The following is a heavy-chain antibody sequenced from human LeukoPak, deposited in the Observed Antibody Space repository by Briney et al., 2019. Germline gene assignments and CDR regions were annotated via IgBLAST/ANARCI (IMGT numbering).Heavy chain of an antibody. CDR1: GFTVSSNY. V-gene: IGHV3-53*01. Sequence: GGSLRLSCAASGFTVSSNYMSWVRQAPGKGLEWVSVIYSGGSTYYADSVKGRFTISRDNSKNTLYLQMNSLRAEDTAVYYCARDHNYYSSGSYYLHWGQGTLVTVSS. CDR3: ARDHNYYSSGSYYLH. D-gene: IGHD3-10*01. J-gene: IGHJ4*02. CDR2: IYSGGST.